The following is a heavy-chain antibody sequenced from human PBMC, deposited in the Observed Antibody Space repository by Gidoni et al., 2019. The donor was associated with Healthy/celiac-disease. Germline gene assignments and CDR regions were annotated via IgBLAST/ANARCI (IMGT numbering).Heavy chain of an antibody. J-gene: IGHJ4*02. CDR2: IYLSGST. V-gene: IGHV4-30-2*01. Sequence: QLQLQESGSGLVKPSQTLSLTCPVSGGSTTSGGYSWSWIRQPPGKGLEWIGYIYLSGSTYYNPSLKSRVTISVDRSKNQFSLKLSSVTAADTAVYYCARSVPGYSSSWPLFDYWGQGTLVTVSS. CDR1: GGSTTSGGYS. D-gene: IGHD6-13*01. CDR3: ARSVPGYSSSWPLFDY.